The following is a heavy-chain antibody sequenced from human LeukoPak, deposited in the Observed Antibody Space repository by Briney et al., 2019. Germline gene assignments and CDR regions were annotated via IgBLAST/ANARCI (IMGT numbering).Heavy chain of an antibody. CDR2: MNPNSGNT. CDR3: AKAGIVAMMNADWFDP. D-gene: IGHD5-12*01. CDR1: GYTFTSYD. V-gene: IGHV1-8*01. Sequence: GASVKVSCKASGYTFTSYDINWVRQATGQGLEWMGWMNPNSGNTGYAQKFRGRVTMTRDTSISTAYMELSSLRSEDTAVYYCAKAGIVAMMNADWFDPWGQGTLVTVSS. J-gene: IGHJ5*02.